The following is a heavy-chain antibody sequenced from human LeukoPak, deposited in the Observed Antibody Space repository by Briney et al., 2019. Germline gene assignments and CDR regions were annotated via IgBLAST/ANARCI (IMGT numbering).Heavy chain of an antibody. J-gene: IGHJ2*01. CDR1: GDSISSSSYF. Sequence: SETLSLTCSVSGDSISSSSYFWGWIRQSPGQGLEWIGTSYHTGNTYYNPSLKSRVTISLDTSSNQFSLRLISVIVADTAVYYCARMRSYWCFDLWGRGTLVAVSS. CDR2: SYHTGNT. V-gene: IGHV4-39*01. CDR3: ARMRSYWCFDL.